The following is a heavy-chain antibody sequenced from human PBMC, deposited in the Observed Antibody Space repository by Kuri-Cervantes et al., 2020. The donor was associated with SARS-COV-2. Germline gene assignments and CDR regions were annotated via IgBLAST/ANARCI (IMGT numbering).Heavy chain of an antibody. CDR3: ARSHKDIVVVPAARGYYYGMDV. CDR1: GFTFSSYG. Sequence: GESLKISCAASGFTFSSYGMHWVRQAPGKGLEWVAVIWYDGSNKYHADSVKGRFTISRDNSKNTLYLQMNSLRAEDTAVYYCARSHKDIVVVPAARGYYYGMDVWGQGTTVTVSS. V-gene: IGHV3-33*01. CDR2: IWYDGSNK. D-gene: IGHD2-2*01. J-gene: IGHJ6*02.